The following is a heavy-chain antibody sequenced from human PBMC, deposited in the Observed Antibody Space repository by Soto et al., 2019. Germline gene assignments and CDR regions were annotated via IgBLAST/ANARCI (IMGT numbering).Heavy chain of an antibody. CDR2: INPNDGTT. D-gene: IGHD1-7*01. CDR3: ETSLQLRKGWSFDY. CDR1: GYTFTSYF. V-gene: IGHV1-46*01. Sequence: QVQLVQSGAEVKKPGASVKVSCKASGYTFTSYFIQWVRQAPGQGLEWVGIINPNDGTTSYAQKFQGRATMTRDTSTSTVYMDLSSLRSEDTAVYYCETSLQLRKGWSFDYWGQGTLVTVSS. J-gene: IGHJ4*02.